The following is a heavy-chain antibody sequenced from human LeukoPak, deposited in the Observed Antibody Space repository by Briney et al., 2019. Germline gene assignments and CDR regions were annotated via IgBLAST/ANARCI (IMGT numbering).Heavy chain of an antibody. J-gene: IGHJ4*02. Sequence: GGSLRLSCAASGFMFGRSWMNWVRQAPGKGLEWVANMKQDGSEVYYVDSVRGRITISRDNAKNSLYLQMNSLRAEDTAVYYCVRSTGRFGDLLYVWGQGTLVTVSS. D-gene: IGHD3-10*01. CDR1: GFMFGRSW. V-gene: IGHV3-7*01. CDR3: VRSTGRFGDLLYV. CDR2: MKQDGSEV.